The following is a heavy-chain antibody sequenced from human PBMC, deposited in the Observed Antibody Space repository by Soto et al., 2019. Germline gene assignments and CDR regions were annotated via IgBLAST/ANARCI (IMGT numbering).Heavy chain of an antibody. CDR3: ARNTGAGHRDLDF. CDR2: IYSGGST. V-gene: IGHV3-53*01. CDR1: GFTVSSSY. D-gene: IGHD6-19*01. Sequence: GGSLRLSCAASGFTVSSSYMTWVRQAPGKGLEWVSVIYSGGSTYYADSVKGRFTISRDNSKNTVYLQMDSRRAEDTAVYYCARNTGAGHRDLDFWGQGTLVTVSS. J-gene: IGHJ4*02.